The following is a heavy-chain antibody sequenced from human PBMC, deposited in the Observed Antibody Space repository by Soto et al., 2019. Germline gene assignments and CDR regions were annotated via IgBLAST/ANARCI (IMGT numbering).Heavy chain of an antibody. Sequence: PGGSLRLSCAASGFTFSDHYMDWVRQAPGKGLEWVGRSRNKAHTYTTEYAASVKGRFTISRDDSKDSLFLQMNSLKTEDTAVYYCSRVFGSSWNQAFFDYWCQGTLVTVSS. CDR2: SRNKAHTYTT. CDR1: GFTFSDHY. V-gene: IGHV3-72*01. CDR3: SRVFGSSWNQAFFDY. J-gene: IGHJ4*02. D-gene: IGHD6-13*01.